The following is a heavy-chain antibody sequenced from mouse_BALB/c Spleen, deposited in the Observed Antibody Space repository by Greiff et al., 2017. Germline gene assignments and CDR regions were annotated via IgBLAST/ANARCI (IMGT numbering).Heavy chain of an antibody. CDR1: GYSITSDYA. Sequence: ESGPGLVKPSQSLSLTCTVTGYSITSDYAWNWIRQFPGNKLEWMGYISYSGSTSYNPSLKSRISITRDTSKNQFFLQLNSVTTEDTATYYCARDYGNLWYFDVWGAGTTVTVSS. CDR3: ARDYGNLWYFDV. V-gene: IGHV3-2*02. D-gene: IGHD2-1*01. CDR2: ISYSGST. J-gene: IGHJ1*01.